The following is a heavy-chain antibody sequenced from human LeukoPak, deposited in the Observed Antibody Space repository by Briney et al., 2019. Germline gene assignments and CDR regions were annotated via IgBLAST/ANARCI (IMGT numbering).Heavy chain of an antibody. Sequence: PSVTLSLTCSVSGGSINSYYWSWIRQSPGKGLEWIGCISYRGDTKFNPSLRGRVSMSVDTSKTQFSLSLSSVTAADTAVYYCARDLGVTKYYDSRGYRDNYDYYYGMDVWGKGMTVTVSS. V-gene: IGHV4-59*01. CDR2: ISYRGDT. D-gene: IGHD3-10*01. CDR1: GGSINSYY. J-gene: IGHJ6*04. CDR3: ARDLGVTKYYDSRGYRDNYDYYYGMDV.